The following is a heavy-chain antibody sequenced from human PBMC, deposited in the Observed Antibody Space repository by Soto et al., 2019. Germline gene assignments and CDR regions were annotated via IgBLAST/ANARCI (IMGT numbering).Heavy chain of an antibody. J-gene: IGHJ4*02. CDR3: ARLRLEDLSLYGY. V-gene: IGHV3-7*01. D-gene: IGHD3-16*02. CDR2: IKQDGSEK. CDR1: GFTFSSYW. Sequence: GGSLRLSCAASGFTFSSYWMSWVRQAPGKGLEWVANIKQDGSEKYYVDSVKGRFTISRDNAKNSLYLQMNSLRAEDTAVYYCARLRLEDLSLYGYWGQGTLVTVSS.